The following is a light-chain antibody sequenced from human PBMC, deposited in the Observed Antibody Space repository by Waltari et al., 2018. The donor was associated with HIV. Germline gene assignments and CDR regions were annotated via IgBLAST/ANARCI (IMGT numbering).Light chain of an antibody. CDR3: QQYNKWPWT. Sequence: EIVMTQSPATLSVSPGERATLSCRASQSVSSNLAWYQQKPGQAPRLLMYGASTRASGFPVRFSGSGSGTEFTLTISSLQPEDFAVYYCQQYNKWPWTFGQGTKVEIK. CDR1: QSVSSN. J-gene: IGKJ1*01. V-gene: IGKV3-15*01. CDR2: GAS.